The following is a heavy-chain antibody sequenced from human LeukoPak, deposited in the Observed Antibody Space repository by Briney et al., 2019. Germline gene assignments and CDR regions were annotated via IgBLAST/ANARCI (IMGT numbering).Heavy chain of an antibody. CDR1: GYSFTSYW. V-gene: IGHV5-51*01. CDR3: ARRGLTIFGVVSWFDP. Sequence: GESLKISCKGSGYSFTSYWIGWVRQMPGKGLEWMGIIYPGDSDTRYSPSFQGQVTISADKSLSTAYLQWSSLKASDTAMYYCARRGLTIFGVVSWFDPWGQGTLVTVSS. CDR2: IYPGDSDT. D-gene: IGHD3-3*01. J-gene: IGHJ5*02.